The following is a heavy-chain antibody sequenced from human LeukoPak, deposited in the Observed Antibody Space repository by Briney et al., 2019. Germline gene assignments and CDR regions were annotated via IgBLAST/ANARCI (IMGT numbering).Heavy chain of an antibody. J-gene: IGHJ4*02. V-gene: IGHV1-2*02. CDR2: INPNTGGT. D-gene: IGHD3-9*01. CDR1: GYTFTGYY. Sequence: ASMKVSCKASGYTFTGYYMHWVRQAPGQGLEWMGWINPNTGGTNYAQNFQDRVTMTSDASISTAYMDLSRLTSDDTAVYYCARSQYDVLTGSPDYWGQGTLVTVSS. CDR3: ARSQYDVLTGSPDY.